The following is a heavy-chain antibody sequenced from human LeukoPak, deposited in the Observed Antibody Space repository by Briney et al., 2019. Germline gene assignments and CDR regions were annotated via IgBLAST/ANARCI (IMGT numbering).Heavy chain of an antibody. Sequence: SETLSLTCTVSGGSISSSSYYWGWIRQPPGKGLEWIGSIYYSGSTYYNPSLKSRVTISVDTSKNQFSLKLSSVTAADTAVYYCASSYDSSGYYYLYDYWGQGTLVTVSS. J-gene: IGHJ4*02. D-gene: IGHD3-22*01. CDR3: ASSYDSSGYYYLYDY. CDR1: GGSISSSSYY. CDR2: IYYSGST. V-gene: IGHV4-39*01.